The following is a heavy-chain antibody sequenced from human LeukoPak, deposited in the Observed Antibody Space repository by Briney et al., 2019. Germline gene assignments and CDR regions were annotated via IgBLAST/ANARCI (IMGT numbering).Heavy chain of an antibody. CDR1: GYTFTSYY. J-gene: IGHJ5*02. Sequence: ASVKVSCKASGYTFTSYYMHWVRQAPGQGLEWMGWINPNSGGTNYAQKFQGRVTMTRDTSISTAYMELSRLRSDDTAVYYCARDRKAVAAFWFDPWGQGTLVTVSS. V-gene: IGHV1-2*02. CDR3: ARDRKAVAAFWFDP. CDR2: INPNSGGT. D-gene: IGHD6-19*01.